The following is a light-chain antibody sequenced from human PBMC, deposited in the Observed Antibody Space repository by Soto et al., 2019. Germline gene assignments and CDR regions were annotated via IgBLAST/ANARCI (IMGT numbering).Light chain of an antibody. V-gene: IGKV3-15*01. Sequence: EIVLTQSPATPSLSPGQRATLSCRASQSVSSFLSRGQAPRLLIYGASTRATGVPARFSGRGSGTEFTLTISSLQSEDFAVYYCQQYTNWPPNTFGQGTRLEIK. CDR3: QQYTNWPPNT. J-gene: IGKJ5*01. CDR2: GAS. CDR1: QSVSSF.